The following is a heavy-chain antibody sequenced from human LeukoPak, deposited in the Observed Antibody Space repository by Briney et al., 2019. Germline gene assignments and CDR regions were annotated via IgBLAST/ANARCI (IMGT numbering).Heavy chain of an antibody. J-gene: IGHJ4*02. CDR2: ISGSGGST. CDR1: GFTFSSYA. Sequence: GGSLRLSCAASGFTFSSYAMSWVRQAPGKGLEWVSAISGSGGSTYYADSVKGRFTISRDNAKNSLYLQMNSLRAEDTALYYCAKDRYSSGWYIDYWGQGTLVTVSS. V-gene: IGHV3-23*01. D-gene: IGHD6-19*01. CDR3: AKDRYSSGWYIDY.